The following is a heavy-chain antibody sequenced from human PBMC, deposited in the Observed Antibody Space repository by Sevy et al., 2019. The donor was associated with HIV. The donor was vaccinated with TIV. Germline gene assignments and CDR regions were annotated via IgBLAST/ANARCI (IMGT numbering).Heavy chain of an antibody. CDR1: GFTFTDYV. J-gene: IGHJ4*02. CDR3: ATDRISDWFFDS. CDR2: IGGSGGST. Sequence: GGSLRLSRTASGFTFTDYVMNWVRQAPGRGLEWVSSIGGSGGSTHYADSVKGRFTISRDNSKNTLYLQMNSLRAEDTAVYYCATDRISDWFFDSWGQGTLVTVSS. V-gene: IGHV3-23*01. D-gene: IGHD3-9*01.